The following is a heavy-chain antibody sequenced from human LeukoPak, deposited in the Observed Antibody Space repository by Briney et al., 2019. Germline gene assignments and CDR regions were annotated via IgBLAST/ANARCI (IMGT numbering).Heavy chain of an antibody. V-gene: IGHV3-43*01. CDR2: INRRGHT. Sequence: GGSLRLSCAASGFTFDRFTIRWVRQTPGKGLEWVSVINRRGHTFYADSVKGRFTISRDNSRNYVFLQMNSLRAEDTAVYYCARHQRYCSSTSCYFDYWGQGTLVTVSS. J-gene: IGHJ4*02. D-gene: IGHD2-2*01. CDR1: GFTFDRFT. CDR3: ARHQRYCSSTSCYFDY.